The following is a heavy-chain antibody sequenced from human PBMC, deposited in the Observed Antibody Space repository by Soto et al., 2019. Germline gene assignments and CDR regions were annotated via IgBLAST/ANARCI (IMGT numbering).Heavy chain of an antibody. CDR2: MNPNSGNA. Sequence: ASVKVSCKASGGTFSSYDINWVRQATGQGLEWMGWMNPNSGNAGYAQKFHGRVMMTRNTSITTAYMELSGLTSEDSAVYYCARGPSGSSSGRWFDPWGQGTVVTVSS. D-gene: IGHD2-2*01. J-gene: IGHJ5*02. CDR3: ARGPSGSSSGRWFDP. CDR1: GGTFSSYD. V-gene: IGHV1-8*02.